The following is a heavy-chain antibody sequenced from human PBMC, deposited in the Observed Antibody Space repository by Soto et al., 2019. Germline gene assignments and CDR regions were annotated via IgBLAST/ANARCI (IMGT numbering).Heavy chain of an antibody. Sequence: ESGGGLVQPGGSLRLSCAASGFTFTTAAMSWVRQAPGKGLEWVSSTSGSGSTTHYADSVRGRFTISRDNFENTVFLQMSSLRAEDTATYYCAKSRGVPAPHPFDYWGQGTLVTVSS. D-gene: IGHD3-10*01. CDR2: TSGSGSTT. V-gene: IGHV3-23*01. J-gene: IGHJ4*02. CDR1: GFTFTTAA. CDR3: AKSRGVPAPHPFDY.